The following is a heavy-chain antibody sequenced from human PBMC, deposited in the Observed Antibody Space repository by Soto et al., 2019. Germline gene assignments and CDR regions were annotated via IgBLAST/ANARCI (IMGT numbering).Heavy chain of an antibody. Sequence: PGGSLRLSCAASGFTFSTFAMSWVRQAPGKGLEWVSTISGGGGGTYYADSVKGRFTISRDNSKNTMYLQMDSLRAEDTAVYYCAKDRPTTSSSKMDVWGKGTTVTVSS. J-gene: IGHJ6*04. V-gene: IGHV3-23*01. CDR3: AKDRPTTSSSKMDV. D-gene: IGHD6-6*01. CDR2: ISGGGGGT. CDR1: GFTFSTFA.